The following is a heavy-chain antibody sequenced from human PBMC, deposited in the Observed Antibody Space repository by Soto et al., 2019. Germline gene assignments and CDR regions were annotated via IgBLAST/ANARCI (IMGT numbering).Heavy chain of an antibody. D-gene: IGHD1-26*01. CDR1: GYTFTDYY. J-gene: IGHJ6*02. Sequence: QVQLVQSGAEVKKPGASVKVSCKASGYTFTDYYMHWVRQTPGQGLEWMGWINPNSGVTKYAQRFQGRVTMARDTSIRTAFMELSSMRSDDTAVYYCAGAGVAAPRSGEYAMDVWGLGTKVTVS. V-gene: IGHV1-2*02. CDR3: AGAGVAAPRSGEYAMDV. CDR2: INPNSGVT.